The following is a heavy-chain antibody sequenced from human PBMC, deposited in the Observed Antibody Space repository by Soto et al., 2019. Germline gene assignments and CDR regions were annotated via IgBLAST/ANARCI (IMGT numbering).Heavy chain of an antibody. CDR2: IYCRGST. D-gene: IGHD2-2*02. J-gene: IGHJ6*02. Sequence: TLSLTCTVSGGSISSDNFFWSWIRQPPGEGLEWIGYIYCRGSTYYNPSLESRLTLLVDTSKNQFSLKLRSVTAADTAVYYCARVAIACPSSSCYNHYYYSLDVCGQGTTLTVSS. V-gene: IGHV4-30-4*01. CDR1: GGSISSDNFF. CDR3: ARVAIACPSSSCYNHYYYSLDV.